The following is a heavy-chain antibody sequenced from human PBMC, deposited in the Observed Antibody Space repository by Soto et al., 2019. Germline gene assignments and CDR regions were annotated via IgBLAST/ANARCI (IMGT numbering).Heavy chain of an antibody. CDR2: IYYSGST. J-gene: IGHJ4*02. Sequence: QLLESGPGLVKPSETLSLTCTVSGGSISSSSYYWGWIRQPPGKGLEWIGSIYYSGSTYYNPSLKSRVTISVDTSKNQFSLKLSSVTAADTAVYYCARQRIAARQDYFDYWGQGTLVTVSS. D-gene: IGHD6-6*01. CDR3: ARQRIAARQDYFDY. V-gene: IGHV4-39*01. CDR1: GGSISSSSYY.